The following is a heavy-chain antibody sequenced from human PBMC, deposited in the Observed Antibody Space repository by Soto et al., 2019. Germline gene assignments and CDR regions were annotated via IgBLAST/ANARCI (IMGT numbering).Heavy chain of an antibody. CDR2: IVSILDIA. Sequence: SSVKVSCKASGDTFSSYTINWVRQAPGQGLEWMGRIVSILDIANYAQRFQGRVTITADKSSSTAYMELSSLRSEDTAVDYCARDWGSGWFDYWGQGTLVTVSS. J-gene: IGHJ4*02. V-gene: IGHV1-69*04. CDR1: GDTFSSYT. CDR3: ARDWGSGWFDY. D-gene: IGHD6-19*01.